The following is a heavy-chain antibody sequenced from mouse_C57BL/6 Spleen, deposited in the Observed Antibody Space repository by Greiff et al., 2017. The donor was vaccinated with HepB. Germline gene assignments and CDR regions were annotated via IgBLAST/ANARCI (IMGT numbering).Heavy chain of an antibody. CDR1: GYTFTSYW. J-gene: IGHJ3*01. V-gene: IGHV1-69*01. Sequence: VQLQQPGAELVMPGASVKLSCKASGYTFTSYWMHWVKQRPGQGLEWIGEIDPSDSYTNYNQKFQGKSTLTVDKSSSTAYMQLSSLTSEDSAVYYCARANLDRFAYWGQGTLVTVSA. CDR3: ARANLDRFAY. CDR2: IDPSDSYT.